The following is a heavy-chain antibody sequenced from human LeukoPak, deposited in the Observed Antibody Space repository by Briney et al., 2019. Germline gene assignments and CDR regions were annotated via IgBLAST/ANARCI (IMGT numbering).Heavy chain of an antibody. CDR1: GGSVSSGSYY. CDR2: IYYSGST. J-gene: IGHJ5*02. V-gene: IGHV4-61*01. D-gene: IGHD1-26*01. Sequence: SETLSLTCTVSGGSVSSGSYYWSWIRQPPGKGLEWIGCIYYSGSTNYNPSLKSRVTISVDTSKNQFSLKLSSVTAADTAVYYCARGVGQYNWFDPWGQGTLVTVSS. CDR3: ARGVGQYNWFDP.